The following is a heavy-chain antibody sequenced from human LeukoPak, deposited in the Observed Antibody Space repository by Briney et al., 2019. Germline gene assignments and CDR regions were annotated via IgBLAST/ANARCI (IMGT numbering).Heavy chain of an antibody. V-gene: IGHV3-30*02. CDR2: IRYDGSNK. J-gene: IGHJ6*03. Sequence: PGGSLRLSCAASGFTFTSYGIHWVRQAPGKGLEWVAFIRYDGSNKYYADSVKDRFTISRDNSKNTLYLQMSSLRAEDTAVYYCAKGGGFDWLNYYYMDVWGKGTTVIISS. CDR3: AKGGGFDWLNYYYMDV. CDR1: GFTFTSYG. D-gene: IGHD3-9*01.